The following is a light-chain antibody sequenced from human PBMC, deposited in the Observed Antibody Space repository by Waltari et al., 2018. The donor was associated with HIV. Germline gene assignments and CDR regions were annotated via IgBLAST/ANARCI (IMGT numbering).Light chain of an antibody. CDR1: SSDVGGYNY. J-gene: IGLJ2*01. V-gene: IGLV2-11*01. Sequence: QSALTQPRPVSGSPGQSVTISCTGTSSDVGGYNYVACYQHHPGKAPKLMIYDVSKRPSGVPDRFSGSKSGNTASLTISGLQAEDEADYCCCSYAGSYTLVFGGGTTLTVL. CDR2: DVS. CDR3: CSYAGSYTLV.